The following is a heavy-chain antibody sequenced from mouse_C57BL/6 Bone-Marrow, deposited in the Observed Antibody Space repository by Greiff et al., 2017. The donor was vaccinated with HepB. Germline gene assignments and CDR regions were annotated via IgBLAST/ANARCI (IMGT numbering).Heavy chain of an antibody. CDR2: INPYNGGT. Sequence: EVQLQQSGPVLVKPGASVKMSCKASGYTFTDYYMNWVKQSHGKSLEWIGVINPYNGGTSYNQKFKGKATLTVDKSSSTAYMELNSLTSEDSAVYYCATDYYGSSWDYWGQGTTLTVSS. D-gene: IGHD1-1*01. V-gene: IGHV1-19*01. J-gene: IGHJ2*01. CDR1: GYTFTDYY. CDR3: ATDYYGSSWDY.